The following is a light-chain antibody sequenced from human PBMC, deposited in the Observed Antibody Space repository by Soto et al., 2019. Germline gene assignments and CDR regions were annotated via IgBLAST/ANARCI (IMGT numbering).Light chain of an antibody. CDR3: QQYNNWPPIT. V-gene: IGKV3D-15*01. Sequence: ETVMTQSPATLSVSPGERATLSCWASQSVSSKLAWYQQKPCQAPRLLIYGASTRATGIPARFSGSGSGTEFTLTISSLQSEDFAVYYCQQYNNWPPITFGQGTRLENK. J-gene: IGKJ5*01. CDR2: GAS. CDR1: QSVSSK.